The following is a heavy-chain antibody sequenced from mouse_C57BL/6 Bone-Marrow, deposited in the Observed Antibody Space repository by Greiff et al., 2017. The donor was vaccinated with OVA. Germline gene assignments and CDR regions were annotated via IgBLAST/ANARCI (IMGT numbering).Heavy chain of an antibody. Sequence: VQLQQSGGGLVQPKGSLKLSCAASGFTFNTYAMHWVRQAPGKGLEWVARIRSKSSNSATYYADSVKDRFTISRDDSQSMLYLQMNNLKTEDTAMYYCVGSGTWYFDVWGTGTTVTVSS. CDR3: VGSGTWYFDV. D-gene: IGHD4-1*01. CDR1: GFTFNTYA. CDR2: IRSKSSNSAT. V-gene: IGHV10-3*01. J-gene: IGHJ1*03.